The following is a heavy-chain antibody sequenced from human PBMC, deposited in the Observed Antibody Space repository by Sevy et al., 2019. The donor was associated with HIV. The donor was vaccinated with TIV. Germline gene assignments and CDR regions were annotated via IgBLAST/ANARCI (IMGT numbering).Heavy chain of an antibody. Sequence: GGSLRLSCAASGFTLSDYVIHWVRQTPGKGLEWVAMISYDGTNRYFADSVHGRFTISRDSSKNTVYLQMNSLRVDDTATYYCARAQYCCGDGSCYVSPFDSWGQGAPVTVSS. CDR2: ISYDGTNR. CDR3: ARAQYCCGDGSCYVSPFDS. D-gene: IGHD2-21*01. J-gene: IGHJ4*02. CDR1: GFTLSDYV. V-gene: IGHV3-30-3*01.